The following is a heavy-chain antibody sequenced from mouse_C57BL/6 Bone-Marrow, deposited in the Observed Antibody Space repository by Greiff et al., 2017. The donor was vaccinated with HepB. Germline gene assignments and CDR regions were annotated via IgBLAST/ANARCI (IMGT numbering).Heavy chain of an antibody. CDR1: GFSFTSYG. D-gene: IGHD5-1*01. J-gene: IGHJ3*01. Sequence: QVQLKESGPGLVAPSQRLSIPCTVSGFSFTSYGVSWVRQPPGKGLEWLGVIWGDGSTHYHSALISRLSISKDNSKSQVFLKLNSLQTDDTATYYCAKGSTPGAYWGQGTLGTVSA. CDR2: IWGDGST. V-gene: IGHV2-3*01. CDR3: AKGSTPGAY.